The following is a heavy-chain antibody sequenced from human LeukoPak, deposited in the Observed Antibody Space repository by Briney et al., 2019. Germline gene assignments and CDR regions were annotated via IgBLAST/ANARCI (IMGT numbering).Heavy chain of an antibody. J-gene: IGHJ6*02. CDR3: APDVDTASDYYYYGMDV. CDR1: GFTFSSYA. V-gene: IGHV3-23*01. D-gene: IGHD5-18*01. CDR2: ISGSGGST. Sequence: PGGSLRLSCAASGFTFSSYAMSWVRQAPGKGLEWVSAISGSGGSTYYADSVKGRFTISRDNSKNTLYLQMNSLRAEDTAVYYCAPDVDTASDYYYYGMDVWGQGTTVTVSS.